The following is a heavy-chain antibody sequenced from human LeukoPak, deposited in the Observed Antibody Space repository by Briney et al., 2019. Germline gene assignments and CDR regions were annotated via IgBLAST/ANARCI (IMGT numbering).Heavy chain of an antibody. J-gene: IGHJ4*02. CDR1: GGSISSGGYY. Sequence: SETLSLTCTVSGGSISSGGYYWSWIRQHPGKGLEWIGYIYYSGSTYYTPSLRSRVTISVDTSKNQFSLKLSSVTAADTAVYYCARTYFFDYWGQGTLVTVSS. V-gene: IGHV4-31*03. CDR2: IYYSGST. CDR3: ARTYFFDY.